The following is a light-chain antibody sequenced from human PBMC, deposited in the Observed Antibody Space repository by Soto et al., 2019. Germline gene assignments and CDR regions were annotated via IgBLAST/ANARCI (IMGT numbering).Light chain of an antibody. Sequence: QSVLTQPASVSGSPGQSVAISCTGTSSDVGGYSFVSWYQQLPGKAPKLMIYDVSDRPSGVSNRFSGSKSGNTASLTISGLQAEDEADYYCSSYTSSSLYVFGTGTKLTAL. V-gene: IGLV2-14*01. CDR3: SSYTSSSLYV. CDR2: DVS. J-gene: IGLJ1*01. CDR1: SSDVGGYSF.